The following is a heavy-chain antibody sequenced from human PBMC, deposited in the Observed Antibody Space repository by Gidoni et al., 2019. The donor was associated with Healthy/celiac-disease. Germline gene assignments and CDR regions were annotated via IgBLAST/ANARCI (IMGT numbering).Heavy chain of an antibody. D-gene: IGHD4-17*01. CDR1: GGTFSSYA. V-gene: IGHV1-69*04. CDR3: EYLTVTFDY. CDR2: IIPILGIA. Sequence: QVQLVQSGAEVKKPGSSVKVSCKPSGGTFSSYAISWVRQAPGQGLEWMGRIIPILGIANYAQKFQGRVTITADKSTSTAYMELSSLRSEDTAVYYCEYLTVTFDYWGQGTLVTVSS. J-gene: IGHJ4*02.